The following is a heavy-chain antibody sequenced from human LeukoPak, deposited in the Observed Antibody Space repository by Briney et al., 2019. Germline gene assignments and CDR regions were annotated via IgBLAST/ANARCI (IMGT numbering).Heavy chain of an antibody. CDR3: ATHPLLDY. CDR2: IYYSGST. J-gene: IGHJ4*02. D-gene: IGHD3-16*02. V-gene: IGHV4-39*01. Sequence: WVRQPPGKGLEWMGSIYYSGSTYYNPSLKSRVSISVDPSKSQFSLKLTSVTAADTAVYYCATHPLLDYWGQGSLVTVSS.